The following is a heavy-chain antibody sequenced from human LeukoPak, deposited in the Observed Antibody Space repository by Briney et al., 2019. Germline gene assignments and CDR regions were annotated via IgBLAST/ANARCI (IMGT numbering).Heavy chain of an antibody. J-gene: IGHJ4*02. CDR2: ISSSSSYI. D-gene: IGHD6-19*01. CDR3: ARERALSSGLDY. Sequence: NPGGSLRLSCAASGFTFSSYSMNWVRQAPGKGLEWVSSISSSSSYIYYADSVKGRFTISRDNAKNSLYLQMNSLRAEDTAVYYCARERALSSGLDYWGQGTLATVSS. V-gene: IGHV3-21*01. CDR1: GFTFSSYS.